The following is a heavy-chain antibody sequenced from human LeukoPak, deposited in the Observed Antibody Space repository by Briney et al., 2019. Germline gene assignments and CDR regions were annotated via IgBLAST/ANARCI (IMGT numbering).Heavy chain of an antibody. CDR3: ARGYSSGKGNAFDI. J-gene: IGHJ3*02. D-gene: IGHD6-19*01. Sequence: GGSLRLSCAASGFTFSNYAMNWVRQAPGRGLEWVSAISGSGGSTYYADSVKGRFTISRDNSKNTLYLQMNSLRAGDTAVYYCARGYSSGKGNAFDIWGQGTMVTVSS. V-gene: IGHV3-23*01. CDR1: GFTFSNYA. CDR2: ISGSGGST.